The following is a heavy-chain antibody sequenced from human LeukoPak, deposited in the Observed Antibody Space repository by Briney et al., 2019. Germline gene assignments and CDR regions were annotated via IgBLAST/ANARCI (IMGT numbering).Heavy chain of an antibody. CDR1: GFTVSSNY. V-gene: IGHV3-53*01. Sequence: GGSLRLSCAASGFTVSSNYMSWVRQAPGKGLEWVSVIYSGGSTYYADSVKGRFTISRDNSKSTLYIQKNSLRAEDTAVYYCARDGGYSSDFWLDPWGQGTLVTVSS. CDR3: ARDGGYSSDFWLDP. D-gene: IGHD6-19*01. J-gene: IGHJ5*02. CDR2: IYSGGST.